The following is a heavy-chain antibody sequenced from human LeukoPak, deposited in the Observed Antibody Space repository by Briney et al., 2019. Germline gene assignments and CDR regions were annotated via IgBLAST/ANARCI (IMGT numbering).Heavy chain of an antibody. V-gene: IGHV1-18*01. CDR2: ISAYNGNT. CDR3: ARDNYGSGSYYATDSWFDP. J-gene: IGHJ5*02. CDR1: GYTFTSYG. D-gene: IGHD3-10*01. Sequence: ASVKVSCKASGYTFTSYGISWVRQAPGQGLEWMGWISAYNGNTNYAQKLQGRVTVTTDTSTSTAYMELRSLRSDDTAVYYCARDNYGSGSYYATDSWFDPWGQGTLVTVSS.